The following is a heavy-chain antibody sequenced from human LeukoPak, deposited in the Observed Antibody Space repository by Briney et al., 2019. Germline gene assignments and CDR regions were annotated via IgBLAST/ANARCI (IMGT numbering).Heavy chain of an antibody. D-gene: IGHD2-15*01. CDR1: GDSINNYY. CDR3: ARGYCVGDSCYNAFSS. CDR2: IFYSGFS. J-gene: IGHJ3*01. Sequence: SETLSLTCTVSGDSINNYYWSWIRQSTGKGLVWIGYIFYSGFSNYNPSLKSRVTILVDRSKKRFSLELRSVTAADTAVYHCARGYCVGDSCYNAFSSWGPGTMVTVSS. V-gene: IGHV4-59*01.